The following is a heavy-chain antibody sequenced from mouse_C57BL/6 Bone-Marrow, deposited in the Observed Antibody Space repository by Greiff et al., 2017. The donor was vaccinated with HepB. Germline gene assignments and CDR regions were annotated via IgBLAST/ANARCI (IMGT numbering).Heavy chain of an antibody. V-gene: IGHV5-16*01. CDR1: GFTFSDYY. J-gene: IGHJ2*01. Sequence: EVQLVESEGGLVQPGSSMKLSCTASGFTFSDYYMAWVRQVPEKGLEWVANINYDGSSTYYLDSLKSRFIISRDNAKNILYLQMSSLKSEDTATYYCARVMIPYYFDYWGQGTTLTVSS. CDR3: ARVMIPYYFDY. D-gene: IGHD2-3*01. CDR2: INYDGSST.